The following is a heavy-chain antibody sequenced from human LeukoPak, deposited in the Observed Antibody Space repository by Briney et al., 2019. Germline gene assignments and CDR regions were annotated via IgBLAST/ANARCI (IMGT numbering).Heavy chain of an antibody. CDR2: IYPGDSDT. CDR1: GYTFSDYW. Sequence: RAGESLKISCKGSGYTFSDYWIAWVRQMPGKDLEWMGIIYPGDSDTRYSPSFQGQVTISADKSIRTAYLQSSSLKASDTAMYYCARHRGSGYYDYWGQGTLVTVSS. V-gene: IGHV5-51*01. CDR3: ARHRGSGYYDY. J-gene: IGHJ4*02. D-gene: IGHD3-22*01.